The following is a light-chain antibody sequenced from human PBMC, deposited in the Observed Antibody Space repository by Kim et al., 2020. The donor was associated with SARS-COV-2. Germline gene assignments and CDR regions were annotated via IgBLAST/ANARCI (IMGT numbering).Light chain of an antibody. Sequence: QSALTQPPSASGSPGQSVTISCTGTSSDVGRYNYVSWYQHHPGKAPKLLISEVSQRPSGVPDRFSGSKSGSTASLTVSGLQAEDEADYYCSAYAGGDIYVFGTGTKVTVL. CDR2: EVS. V-gene: IGLV2-8*01. CDR1: SSDVGRYNY. CDR3: SAYAGGDIYV. J-gene: IGLJ1*01.